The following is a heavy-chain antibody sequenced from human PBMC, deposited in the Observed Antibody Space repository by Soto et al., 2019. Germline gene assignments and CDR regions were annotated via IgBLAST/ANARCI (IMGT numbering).Heavy chain of an antibody. CDR3: AKDIVWFGENYYYGMDV. D-gene: IGHD3-10*01. V-gene: IGHV3-9*01. CDR2: ISWNSGSI. J-gene: IGHJ6*02. CDR1: GFTFDDYA. Sequence: PGGSLRLSCAASGFTFDDYAMHWVRQAPGKGLEWVSGISWNSGSIGYADSVKGRFTISRDNAKNSLYLQMNSLRAEDTALYYCAKDIVWFGENYYYGMDVWGQGTTVTVSS.